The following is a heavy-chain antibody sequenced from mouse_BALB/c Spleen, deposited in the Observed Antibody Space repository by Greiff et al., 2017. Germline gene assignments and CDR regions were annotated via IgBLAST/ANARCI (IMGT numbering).Heavy chain of an antibody. V-gene: IGHV5-6-2*01. CDR3: ARQGGVILFDY. D-gene: IGHD2-2*01. CDR2: INSNGGST. J-gene: IGHJ2*01. Sequence: LVESGGGLVKLGGSLKLSCAASGFTFSSYYMSWVRQTPEKRLELVAAINSNGGSTYYPDTVKGRFTISRDNAKNTLYLQMSSLKSEDTALYYCARQGGVILFDYWGQGTTLTVSS. CDR1: GFTFSSYY.